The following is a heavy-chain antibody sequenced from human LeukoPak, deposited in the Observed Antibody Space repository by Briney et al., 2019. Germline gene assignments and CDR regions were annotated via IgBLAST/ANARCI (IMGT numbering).Heavy chain of an antibody. V-gene: IGHV3-30*04. J-gene: IGHJ4*02. D-gene: IGHD5-24*01. CDR3: ARDAEDGYIPGGPDY. CDR2: ISYDGSNE. CDR1: GFTFSNYA. Sequence: PGGSLRLSCAASGFTFSNYAFHWVRQAPGKGLECVAVISYDGSNEFYADSVKGRFTISRDNSKNTLYLRMHSLRAEDTAMYYCARDAEDGYIPGGPDYWGQGTLVTVSS.